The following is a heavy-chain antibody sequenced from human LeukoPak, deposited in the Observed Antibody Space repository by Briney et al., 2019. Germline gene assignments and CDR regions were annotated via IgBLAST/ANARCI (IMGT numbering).Heavy chain of an antibody. CDR3: AHRKNYYDSSVFDN. V-gene: IGHV2-5*02. J-gene: IGHJ4*02. CDR1: GFSLNTRGVG. Sequence: SGPTLVNPTHTLTLTCTFSGFSLNTRGVGVGWIRQPPGRALEWLALIYWDDDRRYSPSLKSRLTITKDTSKNQVVLTMTNMDPVDTATYFCAHRKNYYDSSVFDNWGQGTLVSVSS. CDR2: IYWDDDR. D-gene: IGHD3-22*01.